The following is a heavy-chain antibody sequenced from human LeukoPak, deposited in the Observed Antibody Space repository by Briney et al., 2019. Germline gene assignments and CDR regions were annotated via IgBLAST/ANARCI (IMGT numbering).Heavy chain of an antibody. V-gene: IGHV3-7*01. CDR3: AKMADGSGSYYTQGDY. Sequence: GGSLRLSCAASGFTFSSYWMSWVRQAPGKGLEWVANIKQDGSEKYYVDSVKGRFTISRDNAKNSLYLQMNSLRAEDTAVYYCAKMADGSGSYYTQGDYWGQGTLVTVSS. CDR2: IKQDGSEK. J-gene: IGHJ4*02. D-gene: IGHD3-10*01. CDR1: GFTFSSYW.